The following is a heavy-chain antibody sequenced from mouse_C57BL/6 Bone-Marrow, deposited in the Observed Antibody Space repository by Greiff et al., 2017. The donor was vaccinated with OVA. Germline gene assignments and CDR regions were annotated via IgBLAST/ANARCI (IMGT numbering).Heavy chain of an antibody. V-gene: IGHV3-6*01. CDR2: ISYDGSN. CDR3: AREGCGLTFDY. D-gene: IGHD3-1*01. Sequence: EVQLQQSGPGLVKPSQSLSLTCSVTGYSITSGYYWNWIRQFPGNKLEWMGYISYDGSNNYNPSLKNRISITRDTSKNQFFLKLNSVTTEDTATYYCAREGCGLTFDYWGQGTTLTVSS. J-gene: IGHJ2*01. CDR1: GYSITSGYY.